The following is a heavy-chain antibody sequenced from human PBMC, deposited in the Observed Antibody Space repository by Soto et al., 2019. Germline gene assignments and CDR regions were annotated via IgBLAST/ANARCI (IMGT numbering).Heavy chain of an antibody. D-gene: IGHD2-15*01. Sequence: GGSLRLSCAASGFTFSSYAMSWVRQAPGKGLEWVTAISGSGGGTYYTDSVKGRFTISRDNSKSTLYLHMNSLRVEDTAVYYCAKKRGSGGSCYTAIDYWGQGTLVTVSS. CDR2: ISGSGGGT. J-gene: IGHJ4*02. CDR3: AKKRGSGGSCYTAIDY. CDR1: GFTFSSYA. V-gene: IGHV3-23*01.